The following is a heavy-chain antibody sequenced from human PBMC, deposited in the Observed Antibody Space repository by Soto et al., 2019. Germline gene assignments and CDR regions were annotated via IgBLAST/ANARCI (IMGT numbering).Heavy chain of an antibody. Sequence: GGALRLSCSASGFTFSSYWMHWVRQGPGKGLVWVSRINSDGSSTSYADSVKGRFTISRDNAKNTLYLQMNSLRAEDTAVYYCARGLIAVAGNDYWGQGTLVTVSS. CDR3: ARGLIAVAGNDY. D-gene: IGHD6-19*01. CDR1: GFTFSSYW. V-gene: IGHV3-74*01. J-gene: IGHJ4*02. CDR2: INSDGSST.